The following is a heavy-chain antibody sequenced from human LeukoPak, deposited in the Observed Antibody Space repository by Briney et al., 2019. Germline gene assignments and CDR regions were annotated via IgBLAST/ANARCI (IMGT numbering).Heavy chain of an antibody. J-gene: IGHJ6*03. CDR2: IYKSGGT. Sequence: SETLSLTCIVSGGSLSSYYSSWIRQPPGKGLEWIGYIYKSGGTTYNTCLTSRVTISVDTSKNQFSLKLSAVAAADTAVYYCAGMSMVRGVIMYYYYYYRDVWGKGTTVTIFS. D-gene: IGHD3-10*01. V-gene: IGHV4-59*01. CDR1: GGSLSSYY. CDR3: AGMSMVRGVIMYYYYYYRDV.